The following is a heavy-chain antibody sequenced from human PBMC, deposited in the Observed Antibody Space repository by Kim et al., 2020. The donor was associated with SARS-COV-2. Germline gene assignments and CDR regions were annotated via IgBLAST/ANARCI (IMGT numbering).Heavy chain of an antibody. CDR3: ARDQEHQLGFDP. D-gene: IGHD6-13*01. CDR2: IYYSGST. CDR1: GGSISSYY. J-gene: IGHJ5*02. V-gene: IGHV4-59*13. Sequence: SETLSLTCTVSGGSISSYYWSWIRQPPGKGLEWIGYIYYSGSTNYNPSLKSRVTISVDTSKNQFSLKLSSVTAADTAVYYCARDQEHQLGFDPWGQGTLVTVSS.